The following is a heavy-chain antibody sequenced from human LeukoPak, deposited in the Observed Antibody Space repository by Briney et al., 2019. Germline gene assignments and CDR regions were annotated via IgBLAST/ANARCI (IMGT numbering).Heavy chain of an antibody. CDR2: INPNTGGT. D-gene: IGHD1-26*01. V-gene: IGHV1-2*02. Sequence: RASMKVSCKASRYIFSGNYIHWVRQAPGQGLEWMAWINPNTGGTNYAQKFQGRVTVTRDTSISTAYMELTSLRSDDTAVYYCARDPGSYFVDYWGQGTLVTVSS. CDR1: RYIFSGNY. CDR3: ARDPGSYFVDY. J-gene: IGHJ4*02.